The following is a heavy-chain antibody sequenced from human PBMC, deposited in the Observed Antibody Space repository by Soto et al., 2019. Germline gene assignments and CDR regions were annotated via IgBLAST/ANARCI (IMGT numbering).Heavy chain of an antibody. Sequence: EVQLVESGGGLVKPGGSLRLSCAASGFTFSSYSMNWVRQAPGKGLEWVSSISSSSSYIYYADSVKGRFTISRDNAKNSLYLQMNSLRAEDTAVYYCARESAAADAFDIWGQGTMVTVSS. D-gene: IGHD6-13*01. V-gene: IGHV3-21*01. CDR3: ARESAAADAFDI. CDR2: ISSSSSYI. CDR1: GFTFSSYS. J-gene: IGHJ3*02.